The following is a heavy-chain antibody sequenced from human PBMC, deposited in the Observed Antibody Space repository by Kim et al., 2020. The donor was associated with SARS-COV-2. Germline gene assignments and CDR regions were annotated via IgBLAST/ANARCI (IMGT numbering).Heavy chain of an antibody. D-gene: IGHD1-1*01. J-gene: IGHJ4*02. CDR1: GYTFSSYA. Sequence: ASVKVSCKASGYTFSSYAIHWVRQAPGQRLEWMGWINAGNGNTKYSQKFQGRVTITRDTSANTAYIQLSSLRCEDTAVYYCARGGYNWNYWRLDYWGQGTLVSVSS. V-gene: IGHV1-3*01. CDR3: ARGGYNWNYWRLDY. CDR2: INAGNGNT.